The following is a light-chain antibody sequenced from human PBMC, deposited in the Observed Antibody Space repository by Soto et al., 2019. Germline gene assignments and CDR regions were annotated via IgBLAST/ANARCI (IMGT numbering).Light chain of an antibody. CDR2: EVS. CDR3: SSYTIKNTWV. Sequence: QSALTQPASVSGSPGQSITISCTGTSSDVGGYKFVSWFQQHPGKAPKLMIYEVSHRPSGVSDRFSGSKSVNTASLTISGLQPEDEADYYCSSYTIKNTWVFGGGTKLTVL. CDR1: SSDVGGYKF. V-gene: IGLV2-14*01. J-gene: IGLJ3*02.